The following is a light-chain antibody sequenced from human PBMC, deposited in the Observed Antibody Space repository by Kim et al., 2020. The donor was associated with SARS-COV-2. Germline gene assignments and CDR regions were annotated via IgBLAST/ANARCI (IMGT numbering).Light chain of an antibody. Sequence: GQSSTISCTGTSSDVGGYNYVSWYQQHPGKAPKLMIYDVSNRPSGVSSRFSGSKSGNTASLTISGLQAEDEADYYCSSYTSSTVVFGGGTQLDRP. V-gene: IGLV2-14*03. CDR1: SSDVGGYNY. J-gene: IGLJ2*01. CDR3: SSYTSSTVV. CDR2: DVS.